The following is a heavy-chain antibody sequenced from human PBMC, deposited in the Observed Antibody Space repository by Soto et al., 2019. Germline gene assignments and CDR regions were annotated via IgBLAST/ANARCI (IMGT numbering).Heavy chain of an antibody. D-gene: IGHD2-2*02. Sequence: QVQLVQSGAEVKKPGASVKVSCKASGYTFTNYGFSWVRQAPGQGLEWMGWNSAYNGNTNYAQNLQGRVTMTTGTSTSTAYMELRSLRSDDTAVYYCARDAALPGYCTSSSCYTPSAYWGQGTLVTVSS. CDR2: NSAYNGNT. J-gene: IGHJ4*02. CDR1: GYTFTNYG. V-gene: IGHV1-18*01. CDR3: ARDAALPGYCTSSSCYTPSAY.